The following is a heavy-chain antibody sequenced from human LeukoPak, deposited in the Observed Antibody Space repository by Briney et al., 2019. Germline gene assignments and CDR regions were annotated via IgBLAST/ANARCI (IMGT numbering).Heavy chain of an antibody. V-gene: IGHV4-59*01. CDR3: ARGLGRLLWFGELVSYFDY. CDR1: GFTFSSYS. CDR2: IYYSGST. D-gene: IGHD3-10*01. J-gene: IGHJ4*02. Sequence: PGGSLRLSCAASGFTFSSYSMNWVRQAPGKGLEWIGYIYYSGSTNYNPSLKSRVTISVDTSKNQFSLKLSSVTAADTAVYYCARGLGRLLWFGELVSYFDYWGQGTLVTVPS.